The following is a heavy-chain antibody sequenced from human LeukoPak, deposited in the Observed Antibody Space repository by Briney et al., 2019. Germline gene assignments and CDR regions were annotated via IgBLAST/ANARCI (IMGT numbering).Heavy chain of an antibody. CDR2: IVGDGGST. V-gene: IGHV3-23*01. J-gene: IGHJ2*01. CDR3: AKTIPYWYFDL. Sequence: PGGSLRLSCAASGFXFSAYAINWVRQAPGKGLEWVSAIVGDGGSTYADSVKGRFIISRDNSKNTLYLQMSSLRAEDTAIYYCAKTIPYWYFDLWGRGTLVTVSS. D-gene: IGHD5-24*01. CDR1: GFXFSAYA.